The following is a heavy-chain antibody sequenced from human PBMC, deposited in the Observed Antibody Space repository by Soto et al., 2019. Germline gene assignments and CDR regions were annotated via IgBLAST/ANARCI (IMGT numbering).Heavy chain of an antibody. CDR2: IKTKGEGGTM. Sequence: EVQLVESGGGFVEPGGSLRLSCVGSGLTLSHAWMTWVRQAPGKGLEWVGRIKTKGEGGTMDYAAPVKGRFSVSRDDSETTWYLNMSSLHSEDTAIYYCVEDLPGVRTNWGFDYWGQGTLVTVSS. D-gene: IGHD7-27*01. CDR1: GLTLSHAW. CDR3: VEDLPGVRTNWGFDY. V-gene: IGHV3-15*07. J-gene: IGHJ4*02.